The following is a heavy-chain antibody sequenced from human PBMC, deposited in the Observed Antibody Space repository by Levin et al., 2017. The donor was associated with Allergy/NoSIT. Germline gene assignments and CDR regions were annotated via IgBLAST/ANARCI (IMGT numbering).Heavy chain of an antibody. Sequence: GESLKISCKGSGYSFTNYWITWVRQMPGRGLEWMGRIDPSDSYTDYSPSFQGHVTIAGDKSISTAYLQWSSLKASDTAIHYCARHYGGNSFRFRAFDIWGQGTMVTVPS. CDR3: ARHYGGNSFRFRAFDI. V-gene: IGHV5-10-1*01. CDR2: IDPSDSYT. J-gene: IGHJ3*02. CDR1: GYSFTNYW. D-gene: IGHD4-23*01.